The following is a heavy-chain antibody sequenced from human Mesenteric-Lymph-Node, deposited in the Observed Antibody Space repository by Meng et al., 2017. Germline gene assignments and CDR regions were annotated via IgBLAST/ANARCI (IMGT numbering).Heavy chain of an antibody. CDR2: ISDSGDST. D-gene: IGHD1-1*01. CDR1: GLTSSNFP. J-gene: IGHJ4*02. Sequence: GESLKISCAASGLTSSNFPMSWVRQGPGKGLEWVSDISDSGDSTYYADSVKGRFTISRDNSKNKLYLQVSSLRVEDTAVYYCAKEKPMENVLDYWGQGTQVTVSS. CDR3: AKEKPMENVLDY. V-gene: IGHV3-23*01.